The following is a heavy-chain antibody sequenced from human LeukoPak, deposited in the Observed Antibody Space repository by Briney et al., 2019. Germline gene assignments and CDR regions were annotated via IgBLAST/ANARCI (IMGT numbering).Heavy chain of an antibody. Sequence: GGSLRLSCVASGFTLSSYAMNWVRQAPGKGLEWVSTVGAGGGDTFYSDSVKGRFTISRDNSKNTLFLQMNSLRAEDTAMYHCARGRTYPWGALGIWGQGTMVTVSS. V-gene: IGHV3-23*01. J-gene: IGHJ3*02. D-gene: IGHD7-27*01. CDR3: ARGRTYPWGALGI. CDR2: VGAGGGDT. CDR1: GFTLSSYA.